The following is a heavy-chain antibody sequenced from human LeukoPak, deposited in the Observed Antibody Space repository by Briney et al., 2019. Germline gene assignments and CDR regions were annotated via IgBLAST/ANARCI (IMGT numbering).Heavy chain of an antibody. CDR2: INHSGST. J-gene: IGHJ6*02. Sequence: PSETLSLTCAVYGGSFSGYYWSWIRQPPGKGLEWIGEINHSGSTNYSPSLKSRVTISVDTSKNQFSLKLSSVTAADTAVYYCGRGRSLRFLEWAPYYYYGMDVWGQGTTVTVSS. CDR1: GGSFSGYY. D-gene: IGHD3-3*01. CDR3: GRGRSLRFLEWAPYYYYGMDV. V-gene: IGHV4-34*01.